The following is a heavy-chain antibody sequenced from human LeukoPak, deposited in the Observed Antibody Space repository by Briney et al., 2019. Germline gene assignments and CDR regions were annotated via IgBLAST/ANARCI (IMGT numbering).Heavy chain of an antibody. Sequence: PGGSLRLSCSASGFTFSSYAMHWVRQAPGKGLEYVSAISINGGSTYYADSVKGRFTISRDNSKKRLDLQMSSLRAEDTAVYYCVKNRRYLKRYCSSPSCPEGSGYFDYWGQGTLVTVSS. CDR2: ISINGGST. CDR1: GFTFSSYA. V-gene: IGHV3-64D*09. CDR3: VKNRRYLKRYCSSPSCPEGSGYFDY. D-gene: IGHD2-2*01. J-gene: IGHJ4*02.